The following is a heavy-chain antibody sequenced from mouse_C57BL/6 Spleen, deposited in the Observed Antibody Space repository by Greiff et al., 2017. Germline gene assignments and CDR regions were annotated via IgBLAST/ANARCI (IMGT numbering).Heavy chain of an antibody. D-gene: IGHD1-1*01. V-gene: IGHV1-64*01. CDR2: IHPNSGST. J-gene: IGHJ4*01. CDR1: GYTFTSYW. Sequence: QVQLQQSGAELVKPGASVKLSCKASGYTFTSYWMHWVKQRPGQGLEWIGMIHPNSGSTNYNEKFKSKATLTVDKSSSTAYMQLSSLTSEDSAVYYCARGTTVAAMDYWGQGTSVTVSS. CDR3: ARGTTVAAMDY.